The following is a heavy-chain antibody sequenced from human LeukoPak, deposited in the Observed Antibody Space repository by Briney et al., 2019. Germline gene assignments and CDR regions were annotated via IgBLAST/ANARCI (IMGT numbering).Heavy chain of an antibody. CDR1: GGSISSYY. CDR2: IYYSGST. J-gene: IGHJ6*02. CDR3: ARESGYSGSYYGPSYYYYGMDV. D-gene: IGHD1-26*01. Sequence: SETLSLTCTVSGGSISSYYWSWIRQPPGKGLEWIGYIYYSGSTNYNPSLKSRVTISVDTSKNQFSLKLSSVTAADTAVYYCARESGYSGSYYGPSYYYYGMDVWGQGTTVTVSS. V-gene: IGHV4-59*01.